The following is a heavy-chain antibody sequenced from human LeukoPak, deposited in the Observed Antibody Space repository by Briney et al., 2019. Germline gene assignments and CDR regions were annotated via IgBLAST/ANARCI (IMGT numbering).Heavy chain of an antibody. CDR3: ARGYCSSTSCYGRYYYYYGMDV. CDR1: GGSISSGGYS. V-gene: IGHV4-30-2*01. CDR2: IYHSGST. Sequence: SQTLSLTCAVSGGSISSGGYSWSWIRQPPGKGLEWIGYIYHSGSTYYTPSLQSRFTISVDRSKNQFCLKLSSVTAADTAVYYCARGYCSSTSCYGRYYYYYGMDVWGKGTTVTVSS. D-gene: IGHD2-2*01. J-gene: IGHJ6*04.